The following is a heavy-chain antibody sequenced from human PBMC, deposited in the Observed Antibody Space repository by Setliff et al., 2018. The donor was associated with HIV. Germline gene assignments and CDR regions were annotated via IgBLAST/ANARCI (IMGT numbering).Heavy chain of an antibody. J-gene: IGHJ6*03. CDR1: GYTFRNYG. D-gene: IGHD6-19*01. CDR3: ARGGQQWLPYYYYYMDV. Sequence: ASVKVSCKASGYTFRNYGISWVRQAPGQGLAWVGWISPNSGDTDYIQKFQGRLTLTTEKSTNTVYMELRSLRPDDTAIYYCARGGQQWLPYYYYYMDVWGEGTTVTVSS. V-gene: IGHV1-18*01. CDR2: ISPNSGDT.